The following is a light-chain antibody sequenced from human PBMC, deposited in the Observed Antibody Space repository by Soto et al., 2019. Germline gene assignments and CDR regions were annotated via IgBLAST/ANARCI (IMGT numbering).Light chain of an antibody. CDR2: ATR. J-gene: IGLJ3*02. V-gene: IGLV2-23*01. Sequence: QSALTQPASVSGSPGQSITISCTGTSTDVGNYNLVSWYQQHPGKAPKLIIYATRKRPSGVSDRYSGSKSGNTASLTISGLQAEDEADYYCCSYVDTDTWVFGGGTKLTVL. CDR3: CSYVDTDTWV. CDR1: STDVGNYNL.